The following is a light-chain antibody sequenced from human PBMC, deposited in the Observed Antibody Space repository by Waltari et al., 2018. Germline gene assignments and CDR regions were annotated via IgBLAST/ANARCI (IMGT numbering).Light chain of an antibody. J-gene: IGLJ2*01. Sequence: NFMLTQPHSVSESPGKTVTISCTARSDRRASTFVHCSQQRPGSAPIVVMFEGDQRPSGVPDRFSGSIDSSSNSASLTISGLRTEDEADYYCQSYDDINKVVFGGGTKLTVL. CDR2: EGD. CDR3: QSYDDINKVV. V-gene: IGLV6-57*02. CDR1: SDRRASTF.